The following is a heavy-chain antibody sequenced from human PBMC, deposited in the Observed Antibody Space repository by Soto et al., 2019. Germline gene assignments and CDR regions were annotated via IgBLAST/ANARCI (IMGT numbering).Heavy chain of an antibody. D-gene: IGHD6-13*01. CDR1: GFTFRSFT. J-gene: IGHJ5*02. V-gene: IGHV3-21*01. CDR3: TRDASRDSSARGWFDP. Sequence: GGSLRLSCAASGFTFRSFTMNWVRQAPGKGLEWVSTISSNSAYIYYTDALRGRSTISRDNAKNSLHLQMNSLRAEDTAVYYCTRDASRDSSARGWFDPWGPGTLVTVSS. CDR2: ISSNSAYI.